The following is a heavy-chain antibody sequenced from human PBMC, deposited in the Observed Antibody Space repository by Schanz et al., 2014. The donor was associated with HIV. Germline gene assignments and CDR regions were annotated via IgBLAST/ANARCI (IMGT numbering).Heavy chain of an antibody. Sequence: QVQLQESGPGLVKPSQTLSLTCTVSGDSISSGGYYWSWIRQHPGKGLEWIGYIYYSGNTYYNPSLKSRVAIPVDPSKNQSSLSLGSVTAADTAIYFCARGSSGGDSAAEYFRHWGQGTLVTVSS. J-gene: IGHJ1*01. D-gene: IGHD2-21*02. CDR3: ARGSSGGDSAAEYFRH. CDR1: GDSISSGGYY. V-gene: IGHV4-31*03. CDR2: IYYSGNT.